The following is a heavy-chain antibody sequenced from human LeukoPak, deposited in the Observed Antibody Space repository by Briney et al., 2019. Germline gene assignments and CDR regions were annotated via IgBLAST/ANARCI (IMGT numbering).Heavy chain of an antibody. J-gene: IGHJ6*03. CDR2: IRYDGTNK. V-gene: IGHV3-30*02. Sequence: PGGSLRLSCAASGFSFNDYSMNWVRQAPGKGLEWVAIIRYDGTNKYYADSVKGRFTISRDSSKNTLYLQLNSLRAEDTAVFYCAKVNRVAAVSGYYYCMDVWGKGTTVAVSS. CDR1: GFSFNDYS. D-gene: IGHD6-13*01. CDR3: AKVNRVAAVSGYYYCMDV.